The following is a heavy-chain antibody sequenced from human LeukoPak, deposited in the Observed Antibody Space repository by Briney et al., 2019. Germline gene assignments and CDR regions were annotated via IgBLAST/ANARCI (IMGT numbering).Heavy chain of an antibody. CDR1: GFTFGDYA. V-gene: IGHV3-21*01. J-gene: IGHJ4*02. Sequence: GGSLRLSCTASGFTFGDYAMSWIRQAPGKGLEWVSSITASSKYTYYADSVKGRFTISRDNAKNSLYLQMNSLRAEDTAVYYCARNLQTSGWNVNYWGQGTLVTVSS. CDR3: ARNLQTSGWNVNY. CDR2: ITASSKYT. D-gene: IGHD6-19*01.